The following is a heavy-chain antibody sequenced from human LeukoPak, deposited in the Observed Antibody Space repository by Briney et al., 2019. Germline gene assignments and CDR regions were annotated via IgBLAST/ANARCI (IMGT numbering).Heavy chain of an antibody. Sequence: PGGSLRLSCAASGFTFSSYARSWVRQAPGKGLEWVSAISGSGGSTYYADSVKGRFTISGDNSKNTLYLQMNSLRAEDTAVYYCAKDPYYDILTGYSDYWGQGTLVTVSS. D-gene: IGHD3-9*01. CDR2: ISGSGGST. CDR3: AKDPYYDILTGYSDY. CDR1: GFTFSSYA. J-gene: IGHJ4*02. V-gene: IGHV3-23*01.